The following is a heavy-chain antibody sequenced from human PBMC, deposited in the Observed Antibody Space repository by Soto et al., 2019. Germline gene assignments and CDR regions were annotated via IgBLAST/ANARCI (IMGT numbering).Heavy chain of an antibody. Sequence: ASVKVASKASGYTLNSYGISGVRQAPGHGREGMGWISAYNGNTNYAQKLQGRVTMTTDTSTSTAYMELRSLRSDDTAVYYCARGGYSNGSSRDLNWFDPWGQGTLVTVSS. D-gene: IGHD1-26*01. CDR3: ARGGYSNGSSRDLNWFDP. J-gene: IGHJ5*02. V-gene: IGHV1-18*01. CDR1: GYTLNSYG. CDR2: ISAYNGNT.